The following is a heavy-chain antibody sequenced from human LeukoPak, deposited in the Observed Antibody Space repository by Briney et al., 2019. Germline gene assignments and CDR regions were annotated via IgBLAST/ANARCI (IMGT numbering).Heavy chain of an antibody. CDR2: ISSSSSYI. D-gene: IGHD1-14*01. CDR3: ARGEVAQPYYFDY. CDR1: GFTFSSYS. Sequence: GGSLRLSCAASGFTFSSYSMNWVRQAPGKGLEWVSSISSSSSYIYYADSVKGRFTISRDNAKNSLYLQMNSLRAEDTAVYYCARGEVAQPYYFDYWGQGTLVTVSS. J-gene: IGHJ4*02. V-gene: IGHV3-21*01.